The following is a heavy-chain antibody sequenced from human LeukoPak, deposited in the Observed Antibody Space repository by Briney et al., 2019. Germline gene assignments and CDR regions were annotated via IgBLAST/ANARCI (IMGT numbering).Heavy chain of an antibody. J-gene: IGHJ4*02. Sequence: PSETLSLTCTVSGGSISSSDYYWSWIRQPPGKGLEWIGEINHSGSTNYNPSLKSRVTISVDTSKNQFSLKLSSVTAADTAVYYCARIHRYCSGGACYVLDNWGQGTLVAVSS. V-gene: IGHV4-39*07. CDR2: INHSGST. CDR3: ARIHRYCSGGACYVLDN. D-gene: IGHD2-15*01. CDR1: GGSISSSDYY.